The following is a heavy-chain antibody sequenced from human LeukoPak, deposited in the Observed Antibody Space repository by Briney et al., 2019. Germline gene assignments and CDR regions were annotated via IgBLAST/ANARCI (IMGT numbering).Heavy chain of an antibody. CDR2: IIPILGIA. CDR1: GGTSSSYA. Sequence: SVKVSCKASGGTSSSYAISWVRQAPGQGLEWMGRIIPILGIANYAQKFQGRVTITADKSTSTAYMELSSLRSEDTAVYYCARLKHDSSGYYIDYWGQGTLVTVSS. J-gene: IGHJ4*02. D-gene: IGHD3-22*01. V-gene: IGHV1-69*04. CDR3: ARLKHDSSGYYIDY.